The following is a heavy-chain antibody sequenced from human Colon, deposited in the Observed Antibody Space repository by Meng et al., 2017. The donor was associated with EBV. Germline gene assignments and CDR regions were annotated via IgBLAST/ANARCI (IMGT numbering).Heavy chain of an antibody. J-gene: IGHJ4*02. CDR1: GDCVRSVTW. CDR3: ARVMRYQLLRFFDY. D-gene: IGHD2-2*01. Sequence: QVQLQESGPEPVKPSGTLSLTCAVSGDCVRSVTWWTWVRQPPGKGLEWIGEIYHGGSPNYNPSLESRVTISVDKSKNQFSLDLTSVTAADTAVYFCARVMRYQLLRFFDYWGQGILVTVSS. V-gene: IGHV4-4*02. CDR2: IYHGGSP.